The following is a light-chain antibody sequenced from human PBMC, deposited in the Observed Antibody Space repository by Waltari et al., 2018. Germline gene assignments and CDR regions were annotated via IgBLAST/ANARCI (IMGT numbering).Light chain of an antibody. CDR1: QGISSN. J-gene: IGKJ2*01. CDR2: GTA. CDR3: QHYNNWPPVYT. Sequence: DMVMTQSPATLSLSPGDRATLSCRASQGISSNLAWYQHRPGQAPRLLMYGTATRATGIPARFSGSGSGTEFTLTSSSLQSEDSAVYYCQHYNNWPPVYTFGRGTNLEIK. V-gene: IGKV3-15*01.